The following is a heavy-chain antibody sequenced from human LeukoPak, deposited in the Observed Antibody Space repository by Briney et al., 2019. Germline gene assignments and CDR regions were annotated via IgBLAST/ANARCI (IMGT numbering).Heavy chain of an antibody. Sequence: GGSLRLSCAASGFTFSSYWMHWVRQAPGKGLVWISRISTDASSTTYADSVKGRFTISRDNAKDTLYLQMNSLRAEDTAVYYCTGHHQAYSRTYWGQGTLVTVSS. CDR2: ISTDASST. CDR1: GFTFSSYW. J-gene: IGHJ4*02. V-gene: IGHV3-74*01. D-gene: IGHD6-13*01. CDR3: TGHHQAYSRTY.